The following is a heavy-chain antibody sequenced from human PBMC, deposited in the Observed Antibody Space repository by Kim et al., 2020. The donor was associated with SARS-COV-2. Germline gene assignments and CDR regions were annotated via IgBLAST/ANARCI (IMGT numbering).Heavy chain of an antibody. J-gene: IGHJ2*01. Sequence: GGSLRLSCAASGFTFSSYGMHWVRQAPGKGLEWVAFIWYDGSNKYYADSVKGRFTISRDNSKNTLYLQMNSLRAEDTAVYSCAKMGSLEAYYDILTGYYILGPFDLWGRGTLVTVSS. CDR1: GFTFSSYG. V-gene: IGHV3-30*02. CDR2: IWYDGSNK. D-gene: IGHD3-9*01. CDR3: AKMGSLEAYYDILTGYYILGPFDL.